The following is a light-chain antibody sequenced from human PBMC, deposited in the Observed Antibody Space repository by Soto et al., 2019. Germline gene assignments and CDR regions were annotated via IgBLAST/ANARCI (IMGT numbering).Light chain of an antibody. CDR1: SSNIGSNP. CDR3: AAWDDSLNAVV. V-gene: IGLV1-44*01. Sequence: QLVLTQPPSASGTPGQRVTISCSGSSSNIGSNPVNWYQQLPGTAPKLLIYGDSQRPSGVPDRFSGSKSGTSASLAISGLQSEDEADYYCAAWDDSLNAVVFGGGTQLTVL. CDR2: GDS. J-gene: IGLJ2*01.